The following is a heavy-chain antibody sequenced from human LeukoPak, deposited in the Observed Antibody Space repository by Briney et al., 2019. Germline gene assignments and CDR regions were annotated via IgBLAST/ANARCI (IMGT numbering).Heavy chain of an antibody. V-gene: IGHV1-46*01. CDR3: ARAGYDSTWYFFDY. Sequence: ASVKVSCKASGYTFTSYAMNWVRQAPGQGLEWLGIINPSADSASYAQKFQGRVTVTRDTSTSTVYMELSSLRSEDTAVYYCARAGYDSTWYFFDYWGQGALVTVSS. CDR1: GYTFTSYA. J-gene: IGHJ4*02. CDR2: INPSADSA. D-gene: IGHD6-13*01.